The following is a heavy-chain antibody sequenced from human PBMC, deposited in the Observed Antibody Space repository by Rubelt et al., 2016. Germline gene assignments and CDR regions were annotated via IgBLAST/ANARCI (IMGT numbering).Heavy chain of an antibody. Sequence: QVQLQQWGAGLLKPSETLSLTCAVYGGSFSGYYWSWIRQPPGKGLEWIGEINHSGSPKYNPSLKSRVTISVDTSKNQFSLKLSSVTAADTAVYYCARGRRGSSSWLGRDYYGMDVWGQGTTVTVSS. V-gene: IGHV4-34*01. J-gene: IGHJ6*02. CDR3: ARGRRGSSSWLGRDYYGMDV. D-gene: IGHD6-13*01. CDR1: GGSFSGYY. CDR2: INHSGSP.